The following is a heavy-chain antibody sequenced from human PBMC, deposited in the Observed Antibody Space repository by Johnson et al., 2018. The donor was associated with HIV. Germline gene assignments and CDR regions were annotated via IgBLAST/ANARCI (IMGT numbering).Heavy chain of an antibody. V-gene: IGHV3-15*01. CDR1: GFTFSSYW. J-gene: IGHJ3*01. Sequence: MLLVESGGGLVQPGGSLRLSCAASGFTFSSYWMSWVRQAPGKGLEWVGRIKSKTDGGTTDYAAPVKGRFTISRDNSKNTLYLQMNSLRAEDTAIYYCARESHDDRTYYYGAFDVWGQGTLVTVSS. CDR3: ARESHDDRTYYYGAFDV. CDR2: IKSKTDGGTT. D-gene: IGHD3-22*01.